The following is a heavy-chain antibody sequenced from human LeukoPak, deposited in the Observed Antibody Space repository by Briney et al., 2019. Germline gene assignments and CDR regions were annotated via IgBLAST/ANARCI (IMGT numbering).Heavy chain of an antibody. CDR1: GGSISSYH. CDR3: ARFLEWFGIDP. D-gene: IGHD3-3*01. Sequence: SETLSLTCTVSGGSISSYHWSWIRQPPGKGLEWIGYIYYSGSTNYNPSLKSRVTISVDTSKNQFSLKLSTVTAADTAVYYCARFLEWFGIDPWGQGTLVTVSS. V-gene: IGHV4-59*01. J-gene: IGHJ5*02. CDR2: IYYSGST.